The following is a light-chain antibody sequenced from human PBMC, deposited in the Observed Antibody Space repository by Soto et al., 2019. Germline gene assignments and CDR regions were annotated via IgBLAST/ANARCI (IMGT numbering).Light chain of an antibody. CDR3: CSYAGSSTDV. Sequence: QSALTQPASVSGSPGQSITISCTGSSSDVGSYNLVSWYQQHPGKAPKLMIYEDSKRPSGVSNRFSGSKSGNTASLTISGLQAEDEADYYCCSYAGSSTDVFGTGTKVTVL. CDR2: EDS. CDR1: SSDVGSYNL. V-gene: IGLV2-23*01. J-gene: IGLJ1*01.